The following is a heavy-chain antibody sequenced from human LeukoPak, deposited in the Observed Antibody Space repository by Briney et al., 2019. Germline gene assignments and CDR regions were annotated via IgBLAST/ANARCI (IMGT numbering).Heavy chain of an antibody. D-gene: IGHD3-10*01. CDR2: ISGSGGST. Sequence: GGSLRLSCAASGFTFSSYAMSWVRQAPGKGLEWVSAISGSGGSTYYADSMKGRFTISRDNSKNTLYLQMNSLRAEDTAVYYCAKGSHLHIGGVIIHNWGQGTLVTVSS. J-gene: IGHJ4*02. CDR1: GFTFSSYA. CDR3: AKGSHLHIGGVIIHN. V-gene: IGHV3-23*01.